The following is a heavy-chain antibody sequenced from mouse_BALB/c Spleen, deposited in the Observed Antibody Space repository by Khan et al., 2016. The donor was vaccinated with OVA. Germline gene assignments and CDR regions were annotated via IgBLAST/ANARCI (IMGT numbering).Heavy chain of an antibody. Sequence: EVELVESGGDLVKPGGSLKLSCAASGFTFSSYSMSWVRQTPDKRLEWVATISSGGDYTYYPANVKGRFTISRDTAKNTLYLQMSSLKSEDTAMYYGASHLNGSFAYWGQGTLGNVSA. V-gene: IGHV5-6*01. CDR2: ISSGGDYT. J-gene: IGHJ3*01. CDR3: ASHLNGSFAY. CDR1: GFTFSSYS.